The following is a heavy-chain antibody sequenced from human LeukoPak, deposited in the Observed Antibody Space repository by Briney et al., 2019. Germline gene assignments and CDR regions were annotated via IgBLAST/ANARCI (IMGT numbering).Heavy chain of an antibody. CDR3: ARAKGSGSTTLDY. J-gene: IGHJ4*02. Sequence: SETLSLTCTVSGGSISSYYWSWIRQPPGKGLEWIGYIYYSGSTNYNPSLKSRVTISVDTSKNQFSLKLSSVTAADTAVYYCARAKGSGSTTLDYWGQGTLVTVSS. CDR1: GGSISSYY. V-gene: IGHV4-59*01. CDR2: IYYSGST. D-gene: IGHD3-10*01.